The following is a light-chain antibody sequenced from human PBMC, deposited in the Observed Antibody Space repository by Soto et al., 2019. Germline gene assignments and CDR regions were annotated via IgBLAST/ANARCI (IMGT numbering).Light chain of an antibody. J-gene: IGKJ4*01. CDR3: MQALESPPT. CDR1: QSLLNRNGQNC. Sequence: DIVMTQSPLSLPVTPGEPASISCRSSQSLLNRNGQNCLDWYLQKPGQSPQLLIHMGFIRASGVPDRFSGSGSGTYFTLTISRVEAEGVGVYYCMQALESPPTFGGGTKVEIK. V-gene: IGKV2-28*01. CDR2: MGF.